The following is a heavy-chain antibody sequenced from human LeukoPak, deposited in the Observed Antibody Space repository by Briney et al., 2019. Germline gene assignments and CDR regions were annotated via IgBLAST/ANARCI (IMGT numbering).Heavy chain of an antibody. CDR3: ARRAGWEHVNYFDY. CDR1: GGSISSSSYY. J-gene: IGHJ4*02. Sequence: SETLSLTCTVSGGSISSSSYYWGWIRQPPGTGLEWIGNIYYSGSTYYNPSLKSRVTISVDTSKNQFSLKLSSVTAADTSVYYCARRAGWEHVNYFDYWGQGTLVTVSS. CDR2: IYYSGST. V-gene: IGHV4-39*01. D-gene: IGHD1-26*01.